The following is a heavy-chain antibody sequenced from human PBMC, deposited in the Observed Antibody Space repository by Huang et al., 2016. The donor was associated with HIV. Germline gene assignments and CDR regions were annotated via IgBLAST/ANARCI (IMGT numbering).Heavy chain of an antibody. CDR1: GYTFPSYG. Sequence: QVQLVQSGAEVKKPGASVKVSCKASGYTFPSYGISWARQEPGQGLEWMGGISAYKGNKNYAQKLQGRGTMTTDTSTSTAYMELRSLRSDDTAVYYCARARGYYYYGMDVWGQGTTVTVSS. CDR3: ARARGYYYYGMDV. J-gene: IGHJ6*02. CDR2: ISAYKGNK. V-gene: IGHV1-18*04.